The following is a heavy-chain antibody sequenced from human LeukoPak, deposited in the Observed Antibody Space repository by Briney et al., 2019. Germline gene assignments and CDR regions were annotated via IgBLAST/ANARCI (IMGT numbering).Heavy chain of an antibody. CDR2: ISWNSGTI. J-gene: IGHJ4*02. V-gene: IGHV3-9*01. D-gene: IGHD3-9*01. Sequence: GGSLRLSCAASGFTFDDYAMHWVRQAPGKGLEWVSGISWNSGTIGYADSVKGRFTISRDNAKNSLYLQMNSLRAADTAVYYCARDQHEILTGYYYGGYDYWGQGTLVTVSS. CDR3: ARDQHEILTGYYYGGYDY. CDR1: GFTFDDYA.